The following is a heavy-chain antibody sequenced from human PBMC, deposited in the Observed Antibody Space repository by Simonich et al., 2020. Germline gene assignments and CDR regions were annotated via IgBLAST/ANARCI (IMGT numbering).Heavy chain of an antibody. V-gene: IGHV4-34*01. CDR1: GGSFSGYY. D-gene: IGHD6-13*01. CDR3: ARGLRVAAAGTAFQH. CDR2: INHSGST. J-gene: IGHJ1*01. Sequence: QVQLQQCGAGLLKPSETLSLTCAVYGGSFSGYYWSWIRQPPGKGLEWIGEINHSGSTNYNPSRKRRVTISVDTSKNQFSLKLSAVTAADTAGYYCARGLRVAAAGTAFQHWGQGTLVTVSS.